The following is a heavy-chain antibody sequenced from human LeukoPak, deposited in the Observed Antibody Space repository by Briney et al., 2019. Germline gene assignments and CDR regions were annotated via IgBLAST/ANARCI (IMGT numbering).Heavy chain of an antibody. Sequence: SETLSLTCAVYGGSFSGYYWSWIRQPPGKGLEWIGEINHSGSTNYNPSLKSRVTISVDTSKNQFSLKLSSVTAADTAVYYRARGRHFDWLQVGPPTTWYYMDVWGKGTTVTVSS. CDR1: GGSFSGYY. V-gene: IGHV4-34*01. J-gene: IGHJ6*03. CDR3: ARGRHFDWLQVGPPTTWYYMDV. D-gene: IGHD3-9*01. CDR2: INHSGST.